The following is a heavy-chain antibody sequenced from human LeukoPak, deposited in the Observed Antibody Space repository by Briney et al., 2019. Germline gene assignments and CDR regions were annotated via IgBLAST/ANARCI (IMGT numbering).Heavy chain of an antibody. J-gene: IGHJ4*02. D-gene: IGHD6-13*01. Sequence: GGSLRLSCAASGFTVSRNYMSWVRQAPGKGLEWVSVIYSGGSTYYADSVKGRFTISRDNSKNTLYLQMNSLRAEDTAVYYCARGREGSSWYGDYWGQGTLVTVSS. V-gene: IGHV3-53*01. CDR3: ARGREGSSWYGDY. CDR1: GFTVSRNY. CDR2: IYSGGST.